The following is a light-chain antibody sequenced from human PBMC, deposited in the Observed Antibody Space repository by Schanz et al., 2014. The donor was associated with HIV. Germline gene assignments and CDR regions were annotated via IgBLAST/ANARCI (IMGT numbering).Light chain of an antibody. Sequence: AIQMAQSPSSLSASVGDKVTITCRASQAIRNDLGWYQQKPGKAPKLLIYGASNLQPGVPSRFSGSRSGTEFSLTISSLQPEDFATYYCKHLNSYPLTFGGGTRVEI. V-gene: IGKV1-6*01. CDR1: QAIRND. J-gene: IGKJ4*01. CDR3: KHLNSYPLT. CDR2: GAS.